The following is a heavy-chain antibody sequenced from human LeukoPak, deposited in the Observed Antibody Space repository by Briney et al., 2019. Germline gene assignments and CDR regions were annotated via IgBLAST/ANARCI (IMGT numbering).Heavy chain of an antibody. D-gene: IGHD3-16*01. Sequence: GESPKISCKGSGYSFSSYWIGWVRQMPGKGPEWMVIIYPGDSDIKYSRSFEGPVTISADKSNRTAYLQWSSLKASDTAMYYCARRSSSGGYYFDYWGQGTLVTVSS. CDR3: ARRSSSGGYYFDY. V-gene: IGHV5-51*01. CDR1: GYSFSSYW. CDR2: IYPGDSDI. J-gene: IGHJ4*02.